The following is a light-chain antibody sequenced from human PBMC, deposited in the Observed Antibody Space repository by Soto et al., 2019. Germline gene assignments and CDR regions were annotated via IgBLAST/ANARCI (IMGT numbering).Light chain of an antibody. CDR2: EVS. V-gene: IGLV2-14*01. Sequence: QSALTQPASVSGSPGQSITISCTGTSSDVGGYNYVSWYQQHPGKAPKLMIYEVSNRPSGVSNRFSGSKSANTASLTISGLQAEDEADYYCCSYAGSSTFLYVFGTGTKLTVL. J-gene: IGLJ1*01. CDR3: CSYAGSSTFLYV. CDR1: SSDVGGYNY.